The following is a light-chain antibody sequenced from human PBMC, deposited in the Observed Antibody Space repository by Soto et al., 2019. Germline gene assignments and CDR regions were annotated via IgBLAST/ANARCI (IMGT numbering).Light chain of an antibody. Sequence: QSVPTQPPSVSGAPGQRVTISCTGSSSNIGAGYDVHWYQQLPGTAPKLLIYGNSNRPSGVPDRFSGSKSGTSASLAITGLQAEDEADYYCQSYDSSLSVYVFGTGTKLTVL. CDR1: SSNIGAGYD. CDR3: QSYDSSLSVYV. CDR2: GNS. V-gene: IGLV1-40*01. J-gene: IGLJ1*01.